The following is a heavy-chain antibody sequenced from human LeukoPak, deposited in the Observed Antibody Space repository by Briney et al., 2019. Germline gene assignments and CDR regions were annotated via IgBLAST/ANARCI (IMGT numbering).Heavy chain of an antibody. V-gene: IGHV1-2*02. J-gene: IGHJ4*02. CDR3: ARGRGITMVRGVVDY. CDR2: INPNSGGT. Sequence: ASVKVSCKASGYTFTGYYMHWVRQAPGQGLEWMEWINPNSGGTNYAQKFQGRVTMTRDTSISTAYMELSRLRSDDTAVYYCARGRGITMVRGVVDYWGQGTLVTVSS. CDR1: GYTFTGYY. D-gene: IGHD3-10*01.